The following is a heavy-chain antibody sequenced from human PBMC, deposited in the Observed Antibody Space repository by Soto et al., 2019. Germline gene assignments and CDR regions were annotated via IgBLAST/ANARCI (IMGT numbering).Heavy chain of an antibody. J-gene: IGHJ6*03. Sequence: SETLSITCAVSGDSVTGSSYYWSWVRQSPGKGLEWIAYIYYSDCTNYSPSLKSRVAISVDTSKNQFSLKLSSVTAADTAVYYCARLGSYYYYMDVWGKGTTVTVSS. CDR1: GDSVTGSSYY. V-gene: IGHV4-61*01. CDR3: ARLGSYYYYMDV. CDR2: IYYSDCT.